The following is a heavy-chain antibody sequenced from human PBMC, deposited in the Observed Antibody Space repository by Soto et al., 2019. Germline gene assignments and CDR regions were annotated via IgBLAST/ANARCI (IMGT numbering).Heavy chain of an antibody. Sequence: ASVKVSCKASGYTFTNYGISWVRQAPGQGLEWMGWISAYNGNTNYAQKLQGRVTMTTDTSTSTAYMELRSLRSDDTAVYYCARDDGGSSWYGPNWFDPWGQGTLVTVSS. D-gene: IGHD6-13*01. V-gene: IGHV1-18*01. CDR1: GYTFTNYG. J-gene: IGHJ5*02. CDR2: ISAYNGNT. CDR3: ARDDGGSSWYGPNWFDP.